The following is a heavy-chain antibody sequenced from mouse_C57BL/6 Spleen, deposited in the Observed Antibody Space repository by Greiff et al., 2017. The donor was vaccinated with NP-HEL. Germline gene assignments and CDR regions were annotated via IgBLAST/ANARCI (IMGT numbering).Heavy chain of an antibody. D-gene: IGHD1-1*01. CDR2: INPKNGGT. CDR3: ARDGSSYY. J-gene: IGHJ2*01. V-gene: IGHV1-26*01. CDR1: GYTFTDYY. Sequence: EVQLQQSGPELVKPGASVKISCKASGYTFTDYYMNWVKQSHGKSLEWIGDINPKNGGTSYNQKFKGKATLTVDKSSSTAYMELRSLTSEDSAVYYCARDGSSYYWGQGTTLTVSS.